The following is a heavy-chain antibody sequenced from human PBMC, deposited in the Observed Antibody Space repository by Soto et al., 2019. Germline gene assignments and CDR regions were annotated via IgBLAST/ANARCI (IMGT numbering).Heavy chain of an antibody. CDR2: ISTSSSAI. V-gene: IGHV3-21*06. D-gene: IGHD3-9*01. CDR1: GFAFRSYG. CDR3: ARDGADYDILTGYYDYYYHGMDV. J-gene: IGHJ6*02. Sequence: GGSLRLSCVASGFAFRSYGMNWVRQAPGKGLEWVSSISTSSSAIYYTDSVKGRFTISRDNARNSLYLQMKSLRAEDTAVYFCARDGADYDILTGYYDYYYHGMDVWGQGTTVTVSS.